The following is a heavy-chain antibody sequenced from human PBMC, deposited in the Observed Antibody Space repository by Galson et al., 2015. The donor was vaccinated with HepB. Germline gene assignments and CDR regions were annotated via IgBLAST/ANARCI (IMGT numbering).Heavy chain of an antibody. D-gene: IGHD1-14*01. J-gene: IGHJ6*02. CDR1: GYTFTSYY. CDR3: AKDQSPATRTWVMRFGGMDV. V-gene: IGHV1-46*01. CDR2: ISPSGGST. Sequence: SVKVSCKASGYTFTSYYMHWVRQAPGQGLEWMGIISPSGGSTSYAQKFQGRVAMTRDTSTSTVYMELSSLRSEDTAVYYCAKDQSPATRTWVMRFGGMDVWGQGTTVTV.